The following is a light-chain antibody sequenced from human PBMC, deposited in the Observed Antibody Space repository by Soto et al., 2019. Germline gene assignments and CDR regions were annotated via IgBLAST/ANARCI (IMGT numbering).Light chain of an antibody. CDR3: QSADSSGTYVV. J-gene: IGLJ2*01. CDR2: KDS. V-gene: IGLV3-25*03. Sequence: SYELTQPPSVSMSPGQTARITCSGDALPKQYAYWYQQKPGQAPVLGIYKDSERPSGIPERFSGSSSGTTVTLTISGVQAEDEADYYCQSADSSGTYVVFGGGTKVTVL. CDR1: ALPKQY.